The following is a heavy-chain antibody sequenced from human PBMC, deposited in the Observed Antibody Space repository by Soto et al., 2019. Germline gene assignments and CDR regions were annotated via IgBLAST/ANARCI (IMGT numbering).Heavy chain of an antibody. Sequence: QLQLQESGSGLVKPSQTLSLTCAVSGGSIISGGYSWSWIRQPPGKGLQWIGHIYEGGNTYYTPSLESRGPISTDKSKNQFSLRLSSVTAADTAVYYCVRRSPEDAFDIWGQGTMVTVSP. CDR1: GGSIISGGYS. CDR3: VRRSPEDAFDI. J-gene: IGHJ3*02. V-gene: IGHV4-30-2*01. CDR2: IYEGGNT.